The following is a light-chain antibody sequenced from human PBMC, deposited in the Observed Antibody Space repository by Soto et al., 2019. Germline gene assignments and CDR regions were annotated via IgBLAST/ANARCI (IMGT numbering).Light chain of an antibody. V-gene: IGKV3-20*01. Sequence: EIVLTQSPGTLSLSPWERATLSCKASQSVSSSYLAWYQQKPGQAPRPLIYGASTRATGIPDRFSGSGSGTDFTLTISRLEPEDFAMYYCQQYGSSPKTFGQGTKVDIK. CDR2: GAS. CDR1: QSVSSSY. CDR3: QQYGSSPKT. J-gene: IGKJ1*01.